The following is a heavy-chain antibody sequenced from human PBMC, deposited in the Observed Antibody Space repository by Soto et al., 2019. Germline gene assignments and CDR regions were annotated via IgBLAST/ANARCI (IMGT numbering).Heavy chain of an antibody. CDR3: ARGGRDLDYGDYEYYYYYYMDV. J-gene: IGHJ6*03. D-gene: IGHD4-17*01. CDR2: INPNSGGT. CDR1: GYTFTGYY. V-gene: IGHV1-2*04. Sequence: ASVKVSCKASGYTFTGYYMHWVRQAPGQGLEWMGWINPNSGGTNYAQKFQGWVTMTRDTSISTAYMELSRLRSDDTAVYYCARGGRDLDYGDYEYYYYYYMDVWGKGTKVTVSS.